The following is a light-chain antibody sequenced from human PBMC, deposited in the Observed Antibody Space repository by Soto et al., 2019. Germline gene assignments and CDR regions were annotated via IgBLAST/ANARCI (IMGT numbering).Light chain of an antibody. V-gene: IGLV2-11*01. J-gene: IGLJ1*01. CDR3: CSYAGTYTFV. CDR2: DVN. CDR1: SSDVGGYNY. Sequence: QSVLTQPRSVSGSPVQSVTISCSGTSSDVGGYNYLSWYQRHPDKAPKLMIYDVNKRPSGVPDRFSGSKSGNTASLTISGLQAEDEADYYCCSYAGTYTFVFGTGTKVTVL.